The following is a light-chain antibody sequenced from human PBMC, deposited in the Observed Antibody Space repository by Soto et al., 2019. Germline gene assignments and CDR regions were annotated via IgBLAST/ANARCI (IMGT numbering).Light chain of an antibody. CDR3: QQRSNWPPLI. CDR2: DAS. V-gene: IGKV3-11*01. CDR1: QSLSTY. Sequence: EIVLTQSPATLSLSPGERATLSCRASQSLSTYLAWYQQKPGQPPRLLIYDASNRSTGVPARFSGSGSGTDFTLTISSLEPEDSAVYFCQQRSNWPPLIFGGGTKVEIK. J-gene: IGKJ4*01.